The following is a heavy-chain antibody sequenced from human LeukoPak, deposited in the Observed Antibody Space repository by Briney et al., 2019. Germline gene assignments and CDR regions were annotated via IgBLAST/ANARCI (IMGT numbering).Heavy chain of an antibody. CDR3: ARDLLGGSGILDY. V-gene: IGHV3-7*01. CDR1: GFTFSSSG. J-gene: IGHJ4*02. D-gene: IGHD3-10*01. CDR2: IKQDGSEK. Sequence: QPGGSLRLSCAASGFTFSSSGMTWVRQAPGKGLEWVANIKQDGSEKYYVDSVKGRFTISRDNAKNSLYLQMNSLRAEDTAVYYCARDLLGGSGILDYWGQGTLVTVSS.